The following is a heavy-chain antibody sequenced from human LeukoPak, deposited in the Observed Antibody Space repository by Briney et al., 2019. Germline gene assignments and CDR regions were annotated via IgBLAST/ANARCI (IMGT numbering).Heavy chain of an antibody. CDR2: ISYDGSNK. Sequence: PGGSLRLSCAASGFTFSSYAMHWVRQAPGKGLEWVAVISYDGSNKYYADSVKGRFTISRDNSKNTLYLQMNSLRAEDTAVYYCARTYYDILTGYSPFDYWGQGTLVTVSS. CDR3: ARTYYDILTGYSPFDY. J-gene: IGHJ4*02. CDR1: GFTFSSYA. D-gene: IGHD3-9*01. V-gene: IGHV3-30-3*01.